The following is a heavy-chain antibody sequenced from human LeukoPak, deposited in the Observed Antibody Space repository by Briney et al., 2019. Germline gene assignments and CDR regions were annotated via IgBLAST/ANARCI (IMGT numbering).Heavy chain of an antibody. CDR3: ARGTPHYYGSGSYYIRRFDP. Sequence: SETLSLTCTVSGGSIGNYYWSWIRQPAGKGLEWIGRTHTSGSTNYNPSLKSRVTISLDTSKNQFSLRLTSVTAADTAVYYCARGTPHYYGSGSYYIRRFDPWGQGTLVTVSS. V-gene: IGHV4-4*07. CDR1: GGSIGNYY. D-gene: IGHD3-10*01. J-gene: IGHJ5*02. CDR2: THTSGST.